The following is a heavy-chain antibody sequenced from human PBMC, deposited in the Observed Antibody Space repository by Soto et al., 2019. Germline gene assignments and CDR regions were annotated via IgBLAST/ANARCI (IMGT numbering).Heavy chain of an antibody. Sequence: QVQLQESGPGLVSPLGTLSLTCAVSGGSINTASWWTWVRQPPGKGLEWIGEIHRSRGTNYNSSLKSRVTISIDRSTNPFSLRLYSVTAADTAVYYCASREEARPFWGQGTLVTVSS. V-gene: IGHV4-4*02. CDR3: ASREEARPF. CDR2: IHRSRGT. D-gene: IGHD6-6*01. CDR1: GGSINTASW. J-gene: IGHJ4*02.